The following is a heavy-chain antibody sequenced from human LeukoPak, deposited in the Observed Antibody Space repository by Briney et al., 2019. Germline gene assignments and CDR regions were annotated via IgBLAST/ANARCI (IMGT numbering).Heavy chain of an antibody. CDR1: GFTLSNYW. V-gene: IGHV3-74*01. J-gene: IGHJ6*04. CDR3: AELGITMIGGV. CDR2: INSDGTTT. D-gene: IGHD3-10*02. Sequence: GGSLRLSCEASGFTLSNYWMQWVRQAPGKGLVWVSRINSDGTTTSYADSVKGRFTISRDNAKNTLYLQMNSLRDEDTAVYYCAELGITMIGGVWGKGTTVTISS.